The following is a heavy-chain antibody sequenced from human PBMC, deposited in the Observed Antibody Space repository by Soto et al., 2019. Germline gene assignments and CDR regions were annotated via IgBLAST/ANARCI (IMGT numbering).Heavy chain of an antibody. V-gene: IGHV3-9*01. Sequence: EVQLVESGGGLVQPGRSLRLSCAASGFTFDDYAMHWVRQAPGKGLEWVSGISWNSGSIGYADSVKGRFTISRDNAKNSLYLQMNSLRAEDTALYYCVKGGTTVTTPFDYWGQGTLVTVSS. J-gene: IGHJ4*02. CDR2: ISWNSGSI. D-gene: IGHD4-17*01. CDR1: GFTFDDYA. CDR3: VKGGTTVTTPFDY.